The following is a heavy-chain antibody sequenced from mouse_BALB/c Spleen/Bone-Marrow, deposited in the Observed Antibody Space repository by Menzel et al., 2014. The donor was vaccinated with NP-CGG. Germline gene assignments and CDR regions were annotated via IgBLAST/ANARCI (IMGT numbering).Heavy chain of an antibody. J-gene: IGHJ1*01. V-gene: IGHV1S81*02. Sequence: QVQLQQSGAELVKPGASVKLSCKASGYTFTSYYMYWVRQRPGQGLEWIGEINPINGGTKISEKFKSRATLTVDKSSSTAFMQLSTPTSEDSAVYYCRRSNYGYWYFDVWGAGTTVTVSS. CDR3: RRSNYGYWYFDV. CDR2: INPINGGT. D-gene: IGHD1-1*01. CDR1: GYTFTSYY.